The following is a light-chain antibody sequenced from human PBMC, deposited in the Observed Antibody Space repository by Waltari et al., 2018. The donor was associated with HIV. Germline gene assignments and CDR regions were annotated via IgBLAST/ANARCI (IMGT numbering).Light chain of an antibody. CDR3: QQSYSSPPT. V-gene: IGKV1-39*01. CDR1: QLISSY. J-gene: IGKJ2*01. CDR2: AAF. Sequence: DIQMTQSPSSLSASVGDRVNITGRASQLISSYLHWYQQKPGKAPKLLISAAFNLQSGVPSRCSCGRFETDFTLTSGCLQVEDLATYYCQQSYSSPPTLGQGTNLEIK.